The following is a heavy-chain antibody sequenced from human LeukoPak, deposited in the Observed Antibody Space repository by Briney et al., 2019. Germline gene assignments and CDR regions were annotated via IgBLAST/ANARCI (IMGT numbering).Heavy chain of an antibody. J-gene: IGHJ6*03. CDR3: ARNGGPKYYYYYYMDV. Sequence: GASVKVSCKASGYTFTRHYIHWVRQAPGQGLEWMGGIIPIFGTANYAQKFQGRVTITADESTSTAYMELSSLRSEDTAVYYCARNGGPKYYYYYYMDVWGKGTTVTISS. V-gene: IGHV1-69*13. CDR1: GYTFTRHY. CDR2: IIPIFGTA.